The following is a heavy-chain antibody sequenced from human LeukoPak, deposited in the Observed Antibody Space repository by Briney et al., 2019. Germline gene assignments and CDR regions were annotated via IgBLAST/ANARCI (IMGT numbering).Heavy chain of an antibody. V-gene: IGHV4-59*08. CDR2: IYYSGST. D-gene: IGHD1-26*01. Sequence: SETLSLTCTVSGGSISSYYWSWIRQPPGKGLERIGYIYYSGSTNYNPSLKSRVTISVDTSKNQFSLRLSSVTAADTAVYYSARLASGSYGPLTPFDYWGQGTLVTVSS. CDR1: GGSISSYY. J-gene: IGHJ4*02. CDR3: ARLASGSYGPLTPFDY.